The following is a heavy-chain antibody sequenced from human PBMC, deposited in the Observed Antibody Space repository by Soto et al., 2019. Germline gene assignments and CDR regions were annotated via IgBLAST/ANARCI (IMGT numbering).Heavy chain of an antibody. CDR3: ARDVPDFYYCSGYYYSAFYY. J-gene: IGHJ4*02. V-gene: IGHV1-18*01. D-gene: IGHD3-22*01. Sequence: GASGKVSWKGSGYTFTSYGISWGRQGPGQRVEGMGWVSAYTGNTNYAQKLQGRVTMTTDTSTSTAYMELRSLRSDDTAVYYCARDVPDFYYCSGYYYSAFYYFGQGTLVTVSA. CDR1: GYTFTSYG. CDR2: VSAYTGNT.